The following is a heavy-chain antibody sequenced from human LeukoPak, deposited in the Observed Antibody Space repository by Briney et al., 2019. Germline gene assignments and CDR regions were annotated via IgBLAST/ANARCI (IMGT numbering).Heavy chain of an antibody. CDR2: IYYSGST. CDR1: GGSISSYY. V-gene: IGHV4-59*01. CDR3: ARDKGGVNY. J-gene: IGHJ4*02. Sequence: SETLSLTCTVSGGSISSYYWSWIRQPPGKGLEWIGYIYYSGSTNYNPSLKSRVTISVDTSKNQFPLKLSSVTAADTAVYYCARDKGGVNYWGQGTLVTVSS. D-gene: IGHD1-26*01.